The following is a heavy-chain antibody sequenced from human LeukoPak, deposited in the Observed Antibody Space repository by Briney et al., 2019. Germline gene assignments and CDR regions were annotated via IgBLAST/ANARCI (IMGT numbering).Heavy chain of an antibody. J-gene: IGHJ6*02. CDR3: ARDPSYCSSTSCYVGSPLYYYYPMDV. Sequence: GGSLRLSCAASGFTFSTSGMHWVRQAPGKGLEWVAVIWFDGSNKHCADSVKGRFTISRDNSENTLYLQMNSLRAEDTAVYYCARDPSYCSSTSCYVGSPLYYYYPMDVWGQGTTVTVSS. CDR2: IWFDGSNK. CDR1: GFTFSTSG. V-gene: IGHV3-33*01. D-gene: IGHD2-2*01.